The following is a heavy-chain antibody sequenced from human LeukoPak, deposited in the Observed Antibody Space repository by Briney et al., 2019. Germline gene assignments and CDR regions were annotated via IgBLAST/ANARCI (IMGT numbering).Heavy chain of an antibody. D-gene: IGHD5-18*01. V-gene: IGHV4-61*02. CDR3: ARLNTADGDY. CDR1: GGSISSGSYY. J-gene: IGHJ4*02. Sequence: SETLSLTCTVSGGSISSGSYYWSWIRQPAGKGLEWIGRIYTNSGNTNYNPSLKSRVTISVDTSKNQFSLRLSSVTAADTAVYYCARLNTADGDYWGQGTLVTVSS. CDR2: IYTNSGNT.